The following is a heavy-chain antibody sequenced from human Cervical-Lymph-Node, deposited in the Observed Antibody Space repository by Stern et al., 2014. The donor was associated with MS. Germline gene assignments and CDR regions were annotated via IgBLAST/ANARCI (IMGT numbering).Heavy chain of an antibody. J-gene: IGHJ4*02. CDR2: ISDDGARE. Sequence: VQLVQSGGGLVQPGRSLRLSCAPSGFTFSHFALHWVRQSPGQGLEWVAFISDDGAREFYADSVEGRFTISRDNANNTLYLQMTSRRTEDTAMYFCARERGYGSGGRCHPYSFDYWGQGTLVTVSS. CDR3: ARERGYGSGGRCHPYSFDY. D-gene: IGHD2-15*01. V-gene: IGHV3-30-3*01. CDR1: GFTFSHFA.